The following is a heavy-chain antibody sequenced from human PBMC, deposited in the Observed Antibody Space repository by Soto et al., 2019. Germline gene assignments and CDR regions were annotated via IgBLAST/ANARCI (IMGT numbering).Heavy chain of an antibody. J-gene: IGHJ4*02. CDR3: AKDGTMVRGVIKPFDY. CDR2: ISGSGGST. V-gene: IGHV3-23*01. D-gene: IGHD3-10*01. Sequence: GVSLRLSCAASGFTFSSYAMSWVRQAPGKGLEWVSAISGSGGSTYYADSVKGRFTISRDNSKNTLYLQMNSLRAEDTAVYYCAKDGTMVRGVIKPFDYWGQGTLVTVSS. CDR1: GFTFSSYA.